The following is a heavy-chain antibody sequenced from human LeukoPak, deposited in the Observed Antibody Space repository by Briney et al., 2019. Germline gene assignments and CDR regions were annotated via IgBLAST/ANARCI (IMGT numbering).Heavy chain of an antibody. CDR3: ASDSHGYPLDY. D-gene: IGHD5-18*01. Sequence: GGSLRLSCAASGFTFSSYWMHWVRQAPGKGLVWVSRINGDGTSTTYADSVKGRFTIFRDNAKNTLSLQMNSPRAEDTAVYYCASDSHGYPLDYWGQGTLVTVCS. J-gene: IGHJ4*02. CDR1: GFTFSSYW. CDR2: INGDGTST. V-gene: IGHV3-74*01.